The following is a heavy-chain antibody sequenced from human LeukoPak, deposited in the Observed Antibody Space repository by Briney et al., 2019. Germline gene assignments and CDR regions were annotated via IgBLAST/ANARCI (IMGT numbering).Heavy chain of an antibody. Sequence: ASVKVSCKASGYTFTGYYMHWVRQAPGQGLEWMGWINPNSGDTNYAQKFQGWVTMTRDTSISAAYMELRRLRPDDTAVYYCARARDDYYYYYGMDVRGQGTTVTVSS. CDR2: INPNSGDT. V-gene: IGHV1-2*04. CDR3: ARARDDYYYYYGMDV. CDR1: GYTFTGYY. J-gene: IGHJ6*02.